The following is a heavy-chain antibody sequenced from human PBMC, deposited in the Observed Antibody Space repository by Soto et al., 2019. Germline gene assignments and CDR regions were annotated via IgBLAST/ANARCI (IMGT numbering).Heavy chain of an antibody. CDR3: ARYSYDFWSGYQMAHFDY. Sequence: GASAKVSCTASGYTFTSYGISWVRQAPGQGLEWMGWISAYNGNTNYAQKLQGRVTMTTHTSTSTAYMELRSLRSDDTAAYYCARYSYDFWSGYQMAHFDYWGQGTLVTVSS. J-gene: IGHJ4*02. D-gene: IGHD3-3*01. V-gene: IGHV1-18*01. CDR1: GYTFTSYG. CDR2: ISAYNGNT.